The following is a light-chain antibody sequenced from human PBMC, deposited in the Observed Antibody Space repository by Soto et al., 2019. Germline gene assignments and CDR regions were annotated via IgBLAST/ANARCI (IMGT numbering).Light chain of an antibody. Sequence: QPVLSHPPSASRTHRHRCTITCYVHISNIGSNPVYWHQQLPGTAPKLLIFRNNQRPSWVPDRFSDSNSGTSASLAISGPLSEAGAHYYWATWNDSRRRYVLGTGTKV. J-gene: IGLJ1*01. V-gene: IGLV1-47*01. CDR3: ATWNDSRRRYV. CDR1: ISNIGSNP. CDR2: RNN.